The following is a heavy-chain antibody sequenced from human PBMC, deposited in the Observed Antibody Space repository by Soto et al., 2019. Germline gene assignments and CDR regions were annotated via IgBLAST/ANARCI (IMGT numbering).Heavy chain of an antibody. Sequence: QVQLVQSGAEVKKPGASVKVSCKASGYTFTTYYMHWIRQAPGQGLEWMGIIDPRAGSTSHAQKFEGRVIMTRDTSTSTVYMDLRSLRSEDTAVYYCARAGYYDSSGYDGFDIWGQGTMVTVSS. CDR2: IDPRAGST. CDR3: ARAGYYDSSGYDGFDI. J-gene: IGHJ3*02. D-gene: IGHD3-22*01. V-gene: IGHV1-46*01. CDR1: GYTFTTYY.